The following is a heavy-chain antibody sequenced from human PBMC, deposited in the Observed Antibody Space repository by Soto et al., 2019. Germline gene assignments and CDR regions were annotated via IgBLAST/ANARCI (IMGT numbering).Heavy chain of an antibody. J-gene: IGHJ3*02. V-gene: IGHV6-1*01. CDR3: ARDRSLVRHAFDI. Sequence: PPTTCAISGGSVSSNSAAWNWIRQSPSRGLEWLGRTYYRSKWYNDYAVSVKSRITINPDTSKNQFSLQLNSVTPEDTAVYYCARDRSLVRHAFDIWGQGTMVTVSS. CDR1: GGSVSSNSAA. CDR2: TYYRSKWYN.